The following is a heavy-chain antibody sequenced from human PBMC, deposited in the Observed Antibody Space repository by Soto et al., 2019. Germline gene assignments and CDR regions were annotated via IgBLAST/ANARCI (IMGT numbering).Heavy chain of an antibody. J-gene: IGHJ4*02. CDR2: IYHSGST. CDR1: GGSISSSNW. CDR3: ARGPRMDWNYGELDY. V-gene: IGHV4-4*02. D-gene: IGHD1-7*01. Sequence: SETLSLISAVSGGSISSSNWWSWVRQPPGKGLEWIGEIYHSGSTNYNPSLKSRVTISVDKSKNQFSLKLSSVTAADTAVYYCARGPRMDWNYGELDYWGQGTLVTVSS.